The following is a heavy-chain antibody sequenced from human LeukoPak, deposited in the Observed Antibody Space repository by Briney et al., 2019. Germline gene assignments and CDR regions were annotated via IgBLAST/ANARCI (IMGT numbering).Heavy chain of an antibody. CDR2: ISSSSSYI. CDR1: GFTFSSYS. Sequence: AGGSLRLSCAASGFTFSSYSMNWVRQAPGKGLEWVSSISSSSSYIYYADSVKGRFTISRDNAKNSLYLQMNSLRAEDTAVYYCARATDILTGYSFDYWGQGTLVTVSS. J-gene: IGHJ4*02. V-gene: IGHV3-21*01. CDR3: ARATDILTGYSFDY. D-gene: IGHD3-9*01.